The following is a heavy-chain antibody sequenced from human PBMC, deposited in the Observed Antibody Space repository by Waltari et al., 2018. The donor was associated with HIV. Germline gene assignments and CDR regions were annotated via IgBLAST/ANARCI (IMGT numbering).Heavy chain of an antibody. CDR2: IRTKTYGGTT. J-gene: IGHJ4*02. D-gene: IGHD3-22*01. V-gene: IGHV3-49*03. Sequence: EVQLVESGGTLVQPGRSLRLSCSTSGFTFGAFAIIWFRQAPGKGLGWVGLIRTKTYGGTTESAASVKDRFTISRDDSRSIAYLQMNSLKTEDTAIYFCTRQHDSSGYYTRGLFYFDYWGQGNLVTVSS. CDR1: GFTFGAFA. CDR3: TRQHDSSGYYTRGLFYFDY.